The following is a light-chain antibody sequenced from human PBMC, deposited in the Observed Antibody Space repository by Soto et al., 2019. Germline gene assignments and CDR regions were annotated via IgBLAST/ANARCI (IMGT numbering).Light chain of an antibody. CDR2: DVT. Sequence: QSALTQPASVSGSPGQSITISCSGITSDVGGYNYVSWYQQHPGKAPKLMIYDVTNRPSGVSNRFSGSKSGNTASLTISGLQAEDEADYYCSSYTSSSTPMVFVGGTKLTVL. CDR3: SSYTSSSTPMV. V-gene: IGLV2-14*03. J-gene: IGLJ2*01. CDR1: TSDVGGYNY.